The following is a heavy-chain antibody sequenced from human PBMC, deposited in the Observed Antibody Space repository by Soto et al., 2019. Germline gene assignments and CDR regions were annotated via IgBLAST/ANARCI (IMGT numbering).Heavy chain of an antibody. V-gene: IGHV1-8*01. CDR2: MNPGSGDT. CDR3: ARMATFGSLNWFDP. Sequence: ASLKVSCKASGYSFTNNDVTWVRQATGQGLEWMGWMNPGSGDTGYAQKFQGRVTMTRDISIATAYMELSSLRSDDTAIYYCARMATFGSLNWFDPWGQGTLVTVSS. CDR1: GYSFTNND. D-gene: IGHD3-16*01. J-gene: IGHJ5*02.